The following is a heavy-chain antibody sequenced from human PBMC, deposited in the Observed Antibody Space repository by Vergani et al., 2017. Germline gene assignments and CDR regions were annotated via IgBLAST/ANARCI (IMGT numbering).Heavy chain of an antibody. CDR1: GFTFSDYY. V-gene: IGHV3-11*05. D-gene: IGHD2-15*01. J-gene: IGHJ4*02. CDR2: ISSSSSYT. CDR3: ARVVAATQPFDY. Sequence: QVQLVESGGGLVKPGGSLRLSCAASGFTFSDYYMSWIRQAPGKGLEWVSYISSSSSYTNYADSVKGRFTISRDNAKNSLYLQMNSLRAEDTAVYYCARVVAATQPFDYWGQGTLVTVSS.